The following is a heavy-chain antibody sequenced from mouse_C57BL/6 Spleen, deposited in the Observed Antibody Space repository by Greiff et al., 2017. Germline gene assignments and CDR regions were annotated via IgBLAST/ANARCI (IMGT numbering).Heavy chain of an antibody. D-gene: IGHD3-2*02. CDR1: GYTFTDYY. CDR3: ARSGGAAQPLYAMDY. CDR2: IFPGSGST. V-gene: IGHV1-75*01. J-gene: IGHJ4*01. Sequence: QVQLQQSGPELVKPGASVKISCKASGYTFTDYYINWVKQRPGQGLEWIGWIFPGSGSTYYNEKFKGKATLTVDKSSSTAYMLLSSLTSEDSAVYFCARSGGAAQPLYAMDYWGQGTSVTVSS.